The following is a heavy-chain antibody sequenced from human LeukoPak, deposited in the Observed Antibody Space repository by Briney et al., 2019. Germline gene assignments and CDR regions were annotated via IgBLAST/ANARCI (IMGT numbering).Heavy chain of an antibody. J-gene: IGHJ4*02. V-gene: IGHV4-59*08. D-gene: IGHD3-22*01. CDR2: IYYSGST. CDR1: GGSISSYY. CDR3: ARHPPSYYDSTE. Sequence: SETLSLTCTVSGGSISSYYWSWIRQPPGKGLEWIGYIYYSGSTNYNPSLKSRVTISVDTSKNQFSLKLSSVTAADTAVYYCARHPPSYYDSTEWGQGTLVTVSS.